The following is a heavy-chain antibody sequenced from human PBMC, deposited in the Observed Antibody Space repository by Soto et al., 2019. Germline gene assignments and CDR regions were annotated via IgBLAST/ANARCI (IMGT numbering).Heavy chain of an antibody. CDR1: GFTFSGSA. J-gene: IGHJ2*01. Sequence: EVQLVESGGGLVQPGGSLKLSCAASGFTFSGSAIHWVRQASGKGLEWIGRIRSKGNSYATAYAASVKGRFTISRDDSKNTAYLQMDSLKPEDTAVYYCTSPRIAVAGMFWYLDLWGRGTLVTVSS. D-gene: IGHD6-19*01. CDR3: TSPRIAVAGMFWYLDL. CDR2: IRSKGNSYAT. V-gene: IGHV3-73*01.